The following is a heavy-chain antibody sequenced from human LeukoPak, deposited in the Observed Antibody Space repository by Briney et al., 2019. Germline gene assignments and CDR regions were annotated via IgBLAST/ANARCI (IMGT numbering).Heavy chain of an antibody. CDR3: AREKSFTSWDAFDI. CDR2: ISAYNGHT. J-gene: IGHJ3*02. V-gene: IGHV1-18*01. CDR1: GYTFNSYG. Sequence: ASVKVSCKASGYTFNSYGISWVRQAPGQGLEWMGWISAYNGHTNYAQKFQGRVTMTTDTSTSTAYMDLRSLRSDDTAVYYCAREKSFTSWDAFDIWGQGTMVTVSS.